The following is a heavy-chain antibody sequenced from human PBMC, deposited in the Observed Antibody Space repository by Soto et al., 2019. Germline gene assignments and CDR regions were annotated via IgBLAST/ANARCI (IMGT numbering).Heavy chain of an antibody. D-gene: IGHD3-3*01. J-gene: IGHJ4*02. CDR3: ATHLRFLEWDPQYFDY. CDR2: ISGSGGST. V-gene: IGHV3-23*01. Sequence: PGGSLRLSCAASGFTFSSYAMSWVRQAPGKGLEWVSAISGSGGSTYYADSVKGRFTISRDNSKNTLYLQMNSLRAEDTAVYYCATHLRFLEWDPQYFDYWGQGTLVTVSS. CDR1: GFTFSSYA.